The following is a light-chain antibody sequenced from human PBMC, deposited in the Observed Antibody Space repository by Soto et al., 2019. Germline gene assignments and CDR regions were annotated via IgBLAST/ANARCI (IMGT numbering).Light chain of an antibody. CDR1: SSDVGGYNY. CDR2: EVS. Sequence: QSVLTQPASVSGSPGQSITISCTGTSSDVGGYNYVSWYQQHPGKAPKLMIYEVSNRPSGVSNRFSGSKPGNTASLTISGLQAEDEADYYCSSYTSSSTPRVFGGGTKLTVL. V-gene: IGLV2-14*01. J-gene: IGLJ3*02. CDR3: SSYTSSSTPRV.